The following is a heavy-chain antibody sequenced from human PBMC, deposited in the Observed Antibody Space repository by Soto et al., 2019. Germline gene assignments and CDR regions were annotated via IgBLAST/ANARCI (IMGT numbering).Heavy chain of an antibody. D-gene: IGHD6-13*01. CDR3: AKSSDLSSKERDYFDY. J-gene: IGHJ4*02. Sequence: PGGSLRLSCAASGFTFSSYAMSWVRQAPGKGLEWVSAISGSGGSTYYADSVKGRFPISRDNSKNTLYLQMNSLRAEDTAVYYCAKSSDLSSKERDYFDYWGQGTLVTVSS. CDR2: ISGSGGST. V-gene: IGHV3-23*01. CDR1: GFTFSSYA.